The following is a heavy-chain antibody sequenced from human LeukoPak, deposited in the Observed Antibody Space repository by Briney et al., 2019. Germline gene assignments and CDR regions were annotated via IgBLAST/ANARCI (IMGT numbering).Heavy chain of an antibody. CDR2: IYFSGRT. J-gene: IGHJ4*02. CDR1: GGSISSSSYY. D-gene: IGHD3-10*01. V-gene: IGHV4-39*07. CDR3: ARDNPYGSGTDY. Sequence: SETLSLTCNVSGGSISSSSYYWGWIRQPPGKGLEWIGSIYFSGRTYYNMSLKSRVTISIDTSKNQFSLKVNSVTAADTAVYYCARDNPYGSGTDYWGQGTLVTVSS.